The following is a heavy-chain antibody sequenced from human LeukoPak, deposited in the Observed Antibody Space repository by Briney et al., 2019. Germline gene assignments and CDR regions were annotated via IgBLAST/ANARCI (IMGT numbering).Heavy chain of an antibody. CDR2: VSIGGASK. CDR1: GFTFSIYS. D-gene: IGHD5-24*01. Sequence: PGGSLRLSCAASGFTFSIYSMTWVRQAPGQGLEWVSSVSIGGASKYYADSVKGRFTVSRDNSKNTVYLQMNSLRAEDTAIYYCAKVPKTSSNYYFDFWGQGTLVTVSS. V-gene: IGHV3-23*01. J-gene: IGHJ4*02. CDR3: AKVPKTSSNYYFDF.